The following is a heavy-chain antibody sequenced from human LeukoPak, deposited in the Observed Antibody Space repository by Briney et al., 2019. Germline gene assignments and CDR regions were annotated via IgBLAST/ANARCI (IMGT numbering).Heavy chain of an antibody. CDR2: IYYSGST. J-gene: IGHJ5*02. CDR1: GASIRSYY. CDR3: ARNWAYGDEPYNWLDP. D-gene: IGHD4-17*01. V-gene: IGHV4-59*01. Sequence: SETLSLTCTVSGASIRSYYWSWIRQPPGKGLEWIGYIYYSGSTNYNPSLKSRVTISGDTSKNQFSLKLSSVTAADTAVCYCARNWAYGDEPYNWLDPWGQGTLVTVSS.